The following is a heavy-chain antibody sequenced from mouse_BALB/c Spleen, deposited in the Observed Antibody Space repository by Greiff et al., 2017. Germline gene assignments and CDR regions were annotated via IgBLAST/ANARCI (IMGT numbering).Heavy chain of an antibody. CDR2: INPSNGRT. CDR1: GYTFTSYW. J-gene: IGHJ2*01. D-gene: IGHD1-1*01. V-gene: IGHV1S81*02. Sequence: QVQLKQPGAELVKPGASVKLSCKASGYTFTSYWMHWVKQRPGQGLEWIGEINPSNGRTNYNEKFKSKATLTVDKSSSTAYMQLSSLTSEDSAVYYCASLYGSRDDWGQGTTRTVSS. CDR3: ASLYGSRDD.